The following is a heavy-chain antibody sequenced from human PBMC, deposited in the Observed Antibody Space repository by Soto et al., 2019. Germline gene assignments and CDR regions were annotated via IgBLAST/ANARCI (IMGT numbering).Heavy chain of an antibody. V-gene: IGHV1-18*01. D-gene: IGHD1-1*01. CDR2: ISAYNGNT. Sequence: QVQLVQSGAEVKKPGASVKVSCKASGYTFTSYGISWVRQAPGQGLEWMGWISAYNGNTNYAQKLQGRVTMTTDTSTSTAYMELRSLRSDDPAVYYCARARPTTTQFSPNGMDVWGQGTTVTVSS. CDR3: ARARPTTTQFSPNGMDV. J-gene: IGHJ6*02. CDR1: GYTFTSYG.